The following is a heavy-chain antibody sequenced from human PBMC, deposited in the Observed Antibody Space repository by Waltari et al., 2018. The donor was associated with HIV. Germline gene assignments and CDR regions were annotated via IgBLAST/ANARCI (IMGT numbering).Heavy chain of an antibody. J-gene: IGHJ5*02. Sequence: QVQLQQWGAGLLKPSATLSLTCAVYGWSFSGYYWSWIRQPPGKGLEWIGEINHSGSTNYNPSLKSRVTISVDTSKNQFSLKLSSVTAADTAVYYCARLRDIVVVPARGNWFDPWGQGTLVTVSS. CDR2: INHSGST. V-gene: IGHV4-34*01. CDR1: GWSFSGYY. D-gene: IGHD2-2*01. CDR3: ARLRDIVVVPARGNWFDP.